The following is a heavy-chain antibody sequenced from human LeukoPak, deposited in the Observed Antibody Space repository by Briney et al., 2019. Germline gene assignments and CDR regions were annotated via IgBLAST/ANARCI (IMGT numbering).Heavy chain of an antibody. Sequence: GESLKISCEGSGYRFASYWIGWVRQMPGKGLEWMGIIYPGDSDTRYSPSFQGQVTISVDKSISTAYLQWSSLKASDTAMYYCAKRWRQDAFDIWGQGTMVTVSS. CDR2: IYPGDSDT. J-gene: IGHJ3*02. V-gene: IGHV5-51*01. CDR1: GYRFASYW. D-gene: IGHD2-15*01. CDR3: AKRWRQDAFDI.